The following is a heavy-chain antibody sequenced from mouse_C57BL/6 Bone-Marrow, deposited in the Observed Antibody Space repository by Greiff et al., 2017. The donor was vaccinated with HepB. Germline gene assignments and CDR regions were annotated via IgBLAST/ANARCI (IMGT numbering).Heavy chain of an antibody. CDR2: INPSYSYT. CDR3: ARGAGTDWYFDV. J-gene: IGHJ1*03. CDR1: GYTFTSYW. V-gene: IGHV1-59*01. D-gene: IGHD4-1*01. Sequence: VQLQQPGAELVRPGTSVKLSCKASGYTFTSYWMHWVKQRPGQGLEWIGVINPSYSYTNYNQKFKGKATLTVDTSSSTAYMQLSSLTSEDSAVYYCARGAGTDWYFDVWGTGTTVTVSS.